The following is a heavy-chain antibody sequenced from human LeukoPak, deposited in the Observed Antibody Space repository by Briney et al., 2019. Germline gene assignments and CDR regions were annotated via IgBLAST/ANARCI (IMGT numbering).Heavy chain of an antibody. V-gene: IGHV4-59*01. Sequence: PSETLSLXCTVSGGSISSYYWSWIRQPPGKGLEWIGYIYYSGSTNYNPSLKSRVAISVDTSKNQFSLKLSSVTAADTAVYYCARRASYYYYYMDVWGKGTTVTVSS. CDR2: IYYSGST. CDR3: ARRASYYYYYMDV. CDR1: GGSISSYY. J-gene: IGHJ6*03.